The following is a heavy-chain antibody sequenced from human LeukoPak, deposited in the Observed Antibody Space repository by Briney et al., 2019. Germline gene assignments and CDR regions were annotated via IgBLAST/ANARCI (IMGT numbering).Heavy chain of an antibody. CDR3: ARGGTLAYCGGDCYSWFDP. J-gene: IGHJ5*02. CDR2: ISAYNGNT. Sequence: ASVKVSCKASGYTFTSYGISWVRQAPGQGLEWIGWISAYNGNTNYAQKLQGRVTMTTDTSTSTAYMELRSLRSDDTAVYYCARGGTLAYCGGDCYSWFDPWGQGTPVTVSS. D-gene: IGHD2-21*02. V-gene: IGHV1-18*01. CDR1: GYTFTSYG.